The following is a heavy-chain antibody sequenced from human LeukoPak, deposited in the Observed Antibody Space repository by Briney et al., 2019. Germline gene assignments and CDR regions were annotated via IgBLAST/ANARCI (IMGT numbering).Heavy chain of an antibody. CDR3: AREALIAAAGTGAFDI. CDR2: INWNGGST. CDR1: GFTFDDYG. V-gene: IGHV3-20*04. Sequence: GGSLRLSCAASGFTFDDYGMGWVRQAPGKGLEWVSGINWNGGSTGYADSVKGRFTISRDNAKNSLYLQMNSLRAEDTALYYCAREALIAAAGTGAFDIWGQGTMVTVSS. D-gene: IGHD6-13*01. J-gene: IGHJ3*02.